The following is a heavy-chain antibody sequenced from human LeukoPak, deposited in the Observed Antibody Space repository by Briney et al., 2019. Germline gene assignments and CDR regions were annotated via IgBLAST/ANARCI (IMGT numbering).Heavy chain of an antibody. Sequence: GRSLRLSCAASGFTFDDYAMHWVRQAPGKGLEWVSGISWNSGSIGYADSVKGRFTISRENAKNSLYLQMNSLRAGDTAVYYCARGDEWELIDYWGQGTLVTVSS. V-gene: IGHV3-9*01. J-gene: IGHJ4*02. CDR2: ISWNSGSI. CDR3: ARGDEWELIDY. D-gene: IGHD1-26*01. CDR1: GFTFDDYA.